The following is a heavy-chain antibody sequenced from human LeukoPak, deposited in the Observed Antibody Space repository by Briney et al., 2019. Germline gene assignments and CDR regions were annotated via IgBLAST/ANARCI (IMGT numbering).Heavy chain of an antibody. Sequence: SETLSLTCTVSGGSISSSNYYWGWVRQPPGKGLEWIANIYYSGSTYYSPSLRSRVTISVDTSKNQFSLKLTSVTAADTAVYYCARRASVSGNWPRPLDYWGQGGLVTVSS. V-gene: IGHV4-39*01. CDR1: GGSISSSNYY. D-gene: IGHD3-3*01. CDR2: IYYSGST. J-gene: IGHJ4*02. CDR3: ARRASVSGNWPRPLDY.